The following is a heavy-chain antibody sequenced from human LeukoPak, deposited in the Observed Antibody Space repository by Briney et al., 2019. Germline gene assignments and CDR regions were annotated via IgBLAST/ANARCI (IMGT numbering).Heavy chain of an antibody. Sequence: SGGSLRLSCAASGFTFSSYAMSWFRQAPGKGLEWVSAISGSGGSTYYADSVKGRFTISRDNSKNTLYLQMNSLRAEDTAVYYCAKRGDYYDSSGYYYQYYFDYWGQGTLVTVSS. CDR1: GFTFSSYA. J-gene: IGHJ4*02. CDR2: ISGSGGST. CDR3: AKRGDYYDSSGYYYQYYFDY. V-gene: IGHV3-23*01. D-gene: IGHD3-22*01.